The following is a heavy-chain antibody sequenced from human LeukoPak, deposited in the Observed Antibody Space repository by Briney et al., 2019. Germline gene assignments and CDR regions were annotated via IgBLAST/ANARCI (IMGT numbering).Heavy chain of an antibody. J-gene: IGHJ4*02. CDR2: IIPIFGTV. CDR1: GGTFSSYA. V-gene: IGHV1-69*13. CDR3: ARTGYCSSTSCYTGHDY. Sequence: ASVKVSCKASGGTFSSYAISWVRQAPGQGLEWMGGIIPIFGTVNYAQKFQGSVTITADESTSTAYMELSRLRSDDTAVYYCARTGYCSSTSCYTGHDYWGQGTLVTVSS. D-gene: IGHD2-2*02.